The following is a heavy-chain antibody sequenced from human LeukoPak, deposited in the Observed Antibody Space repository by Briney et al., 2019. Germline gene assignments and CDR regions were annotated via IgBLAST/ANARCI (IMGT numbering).Heavy chain of an antibody. CDR3: ARDWSAAVYAPFDY. CDR2: ISDDGSKK. CDR1: GVTFGDYA. D-gene: IGHD5/OR15-5a*01. J-gene: IGHJ4*02. Sequence: GGSLRLSCTASGVTFGDYAMSWVRQAPGKGLEWVAVISDDGSKKYYADSVKGRFTISRDNPENTLYLQMKSLRHEDTAVYYCARDWSAAVYAPFDYWGQGTLVIVSS. V-gene: IGHV3-30*04.